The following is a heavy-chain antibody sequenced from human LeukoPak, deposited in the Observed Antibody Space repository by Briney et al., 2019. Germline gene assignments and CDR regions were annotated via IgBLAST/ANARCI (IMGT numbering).Heavy chain of an antibody. CDR3: ARIPGTGTENYFEY. CDR1: GYTFTDYY. V-gene: IGHV1-2*02. CDR2: IHPNSGAT. D-gene: IGHD1-7*01. J-gene: IGHJ4*02. Sequence: GASVKVSCKASGYTFTDYYLHWVRQAPGQGLEWVGWIHPNSGATHYAQKFQGRLTMTRDTSISTVYMELTRLRSDDTAVYYCARIPGTGTENYFEYWGQGTLVTVSS.